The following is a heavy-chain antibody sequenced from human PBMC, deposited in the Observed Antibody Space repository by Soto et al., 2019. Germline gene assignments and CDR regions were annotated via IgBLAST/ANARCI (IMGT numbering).Heavy chain of an antibody. V-gene: IGHV4-4*02. CDR3: AKSFMRYGDYEVRWFDP. J-gene: IGHJ5*02. Sequence: QVQLQESGPGLVKPSGTLSLTCAVSGGSISSSNWWSWVRQPPGKGLEWIGEIYHSGSTHYNPSLKSRVTISVDKSKNQFSLKLSSVTAADTAVYYCAKSFMRYGDYEVRWFDPWGQGTLVTVSS. CDR1: GGSISSSNW. D-gene: IGHD4-17*01. CDR2: IYHSGST.